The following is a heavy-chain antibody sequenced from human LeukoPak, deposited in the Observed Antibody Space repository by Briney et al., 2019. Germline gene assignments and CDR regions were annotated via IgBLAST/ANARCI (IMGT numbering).Heavy chain of an antibody. D-gene: IGHD2/OR15-2a*01. J-gene: IGHJ4*02. CDR3: AKDQHFAISNYDY. V-gene: IGHV3-7*03. Sequence: GGSLRLSCVASRFTFSNNWMSWVRQAPGKGLEWVANIKQDGSKKYYADSVKGRFIISRDNAKNSLHLQMNSLRAEDTAVYYCAKDQHFAISNYDYWGQGTLVTVSS. CDR2: IKQDGSKK. CDR1: RFTFSNNW.